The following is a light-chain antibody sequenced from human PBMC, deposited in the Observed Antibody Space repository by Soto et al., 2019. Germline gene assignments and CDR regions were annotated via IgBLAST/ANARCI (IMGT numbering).Light chain of an antibody. CDR1: SSDVGGYNY. V-gene: IGLV2-14*01. CDR3: QSYDSSLSGWV. CDR2: DVS. J-gene: IGLJ3*02. Sequence: QSALTQPASVSGSPGQSITISCTGTSSDVGGYNYVSWYQQHPGKAPKVIIYDVSNRPSGVSNRFSGSKSGNTASLAITGLQAEDEADYYCQSYDSSLSGWVFGGGTKLTVL.